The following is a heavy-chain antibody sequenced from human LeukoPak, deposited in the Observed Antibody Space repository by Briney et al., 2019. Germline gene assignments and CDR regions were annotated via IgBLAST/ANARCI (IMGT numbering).Heavy chain of an antibody. D-gene: IGHD3-22*01. CDR1: GFTFSSYA. J-gene: IGHJ4*02. CDR3: AKKYYYDSSGWHNDY. CDR2: ISYDGSNK. Sequence: PGGFLRLSCAASGFTFSSYAMHWVRQAPGKGLEWVAVISYDGSNKYYADSVKGRFTISRDNSKNTLYLQMNSLRAEDTAVYYCAKKYYYDSSGWHNDYWGQGTLVTVSS. V-gene: IGHV3-30-3*02.